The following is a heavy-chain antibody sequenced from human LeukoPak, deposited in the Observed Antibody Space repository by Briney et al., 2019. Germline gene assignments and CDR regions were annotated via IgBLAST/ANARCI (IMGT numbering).Heavy chain of an antibody. CDR3: ARVYDSSGYYYFDY. CDR2: ISRSGSTI. CDR1: GFTFSDYY. J-gene: IGHJ4*02. D-gene: IGHD3-22*01. V-gene: IGHV3-11*01. Sequence: GGSLRLSCAASGFTFSDYYMSWIRQAPGKGLEWVSHISRSGSTIYYVDSVKGRFTFSRDNAKNSLYLQMNSLRAEDTAVYYCARVYDSSGYYYFDYWGQGTLVTVSS.